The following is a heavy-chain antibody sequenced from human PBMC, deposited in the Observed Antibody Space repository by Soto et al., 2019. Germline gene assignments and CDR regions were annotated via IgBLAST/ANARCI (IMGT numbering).Heavy chain of an antibody. CDR1: GGSISSYY. D-gene: IGHD3-9*01. Sequence: PSETLSLTCTVSGGSISSYYWSWIRQPPGKGLEWIGYTYYSGSTNYNPSLKSRVTISVDTSKNQFSLKLSSVTAADTAVYYCARVSYDILTGPRKGLYYYYMDVWGKGTTVTVSS. CDR2: TYYSGST. V-gene: IGHV4-59*01. CDR3: ARVSYDILTGPRKGLYYYYMDV. J-gene: IGHJ6*03.